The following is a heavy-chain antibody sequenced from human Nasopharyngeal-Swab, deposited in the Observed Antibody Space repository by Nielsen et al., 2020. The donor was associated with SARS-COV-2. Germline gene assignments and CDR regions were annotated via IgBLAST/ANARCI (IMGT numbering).Heavy chain of an antibody. CDR2: IYYSGST. CDR3: ARDRYLIPSAAGKDY. V-gene: IGHV4-31*03. Sequence: SETLSLTCTVSGGSISSGGYYWSWIRQHPGKGLEWIGYIYYSGSTYYNPSLKSRVTISVDTSKNQFSLKLSSVTAADTAVYYCARDRYLIPSAAGKDYWGQGTLVTVSS. CDR1: GGSISSGGYY. D-gene: IGHD6-13*01. J-gene: IGHJ4*02.